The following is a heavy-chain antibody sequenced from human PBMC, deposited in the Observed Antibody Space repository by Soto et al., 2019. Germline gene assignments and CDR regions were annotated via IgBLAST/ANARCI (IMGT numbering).Heavy chain of an antibody. CDR2: ISAYNGNT. Sequence: ASVKVSCKASGYTFTSYGISWVRQAPGQGLEWMGWISAYNGNTNYAQKLQGRVTMTTDTSTSTAYMELRSLRSDDTAVYYCARDIGKRSLYYYYYGMDVWGQGTTVTVSS. CDR3: ARDIGKRSLYYYYYGMDV. D-gene: IGHD3-10*01. J-gene: IGHJ6*02. V-gene: IGHV1-18*01. CDR1: GYTFTSYG.